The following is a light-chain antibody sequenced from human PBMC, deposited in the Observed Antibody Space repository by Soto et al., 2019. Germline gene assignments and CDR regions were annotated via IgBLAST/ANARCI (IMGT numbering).Light chain of an antibody. CDR2: KAT. J-gene: IGKJ2*01. CDR3: HQYHDFQYS. CDR1: QSIGSG. V-gene: IGKV1-5*03. Sequence: DFQMTQSPSTLSASVGDGVTITCRASQSIGSGLAWYQQQPGKAPKLLIYKATNLQRGVSSRFSGSGSGTDFSLTISSPQPADAATYDCHQYHDFQYSFGQGTKLEI.